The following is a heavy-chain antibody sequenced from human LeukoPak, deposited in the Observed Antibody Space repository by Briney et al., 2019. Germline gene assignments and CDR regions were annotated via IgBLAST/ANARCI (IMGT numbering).Heavy chain of an antibody. CDR3: ARGRARSIAVAGYPYY. V-gene: IGHV1-2*02. J-gene: IGHJ4*02. CDR2: INPNSGGT. Sequence: ASVKVSCKASGYTFTGYYMHWVRQAPGQGLEWMGWINPNSGGTNYAQKFQGRVTMTRDTSISTAYMELSRLRSDDTAAYYCARGRARSIAVAGYPYYWGQGTLVTVSS. D-gene: IGHD6-19*01. CDR1: GYTFTGYY.